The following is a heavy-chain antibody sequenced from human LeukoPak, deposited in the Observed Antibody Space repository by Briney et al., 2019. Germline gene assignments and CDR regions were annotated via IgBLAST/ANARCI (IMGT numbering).Heavy chain of an antibody. Sequence: GGSLRLSCAASGFTFSSYAMSWVRQAPGKGLEGVSAISGSGGSTYYADSVKGRFTISRDNSKNTLYLQMNSLRAEDTAVYYCAKVPMIVVVSDYWGQGTLVTVSS. CDR2: ISGSGGST. D-gene: IGHD3-22*01. CDR3: AKVPMIVVVSDY. CDR1: GFTFSSYA. J-gene: IGHJ4*02. V-gene: IGHV3-23*01.